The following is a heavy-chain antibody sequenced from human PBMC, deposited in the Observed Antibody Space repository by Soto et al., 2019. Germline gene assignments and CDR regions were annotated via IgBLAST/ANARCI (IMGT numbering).Heavy chain of an antibody. CDR3: ARGVNYDILTGRLAGYYMDV. D-gene: IGHD3-9*01. V-gene: IGHV4-30-2*06. J-gene: IGHJ6*03. CDR2: INHSGST. Sequence: SETLSLTCTVSGGSISSGDYFWSWIRQSPGQGLDWIGEINHSGSTNYNPSLKSRVTISVDTSKNQFSLKLSSVTAADTAVYYCARGVNYDILTGRLAGYYMDVWGKGTTVTVSS. CDR1: GGSISSGDYF.